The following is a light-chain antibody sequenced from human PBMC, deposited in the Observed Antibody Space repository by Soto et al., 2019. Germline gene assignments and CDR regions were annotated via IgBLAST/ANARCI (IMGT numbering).Light chain of an antibody. J-gene: IGKJ4*01. CDR1: QDISTY. CDR3: LKHDNALLT. V-gene: IGKV1-27*01. CDR2: AAY. Sequence: DIQMTQAPSSLSASVGDRVTITCRARQDISTYLAWYQQKPGKVPKLLISAAYTLQSGVPPRFSGSGSGTDFTLTISRLQREDVATYSCLKHDNALLTFGGGNKLEI.